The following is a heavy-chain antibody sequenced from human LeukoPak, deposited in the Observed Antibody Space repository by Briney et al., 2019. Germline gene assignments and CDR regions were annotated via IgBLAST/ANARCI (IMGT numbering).Heavy chain of an antibody. V-gene: IGHV4-34*01. J-gene: IGHJ5*02. D-gene: IGHD6-19*01. Sequence: PSETLSLTCAVYGGSFSGYYWSWIRQPPGKGLEWIGEINHSGSTNYNPSLKSRVTISVDTSKNQFSLKLGSVTAADTAVYYCARGQSSVAGTNWFDPWGQGTLVTVSS. CDR2: INHSGST. CDR1: GGSFSGYY. CDR3: ARGQSSVAGTNWFDP.